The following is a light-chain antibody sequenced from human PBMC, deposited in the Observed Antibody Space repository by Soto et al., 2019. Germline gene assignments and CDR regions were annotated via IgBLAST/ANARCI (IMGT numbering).Light chain of an antibody. CDR1: SIGVKS. CDR3: QVWDESSDHPGV. Sequence: SSALKQRPSLTVAPAQAATITSVGKSIGVKSVHWYQLKPGQAPVLVVYDDDDRPSGTPERFSGSNSGNTATLTIARVEAGDEADYCCQVWDESSDHPGVLGTGTKGTVL. CDR2: DDD. V-gene: IGLV3-21*02. J-gene: IGLJ1*01.